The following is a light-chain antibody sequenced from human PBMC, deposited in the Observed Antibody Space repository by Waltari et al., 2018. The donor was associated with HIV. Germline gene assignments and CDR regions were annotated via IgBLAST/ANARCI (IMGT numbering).Light chain of an antibody. V-gene: IGLV2-23*02. Sequence: QSALTQPAPVSGSPGQSITISCTGTSSDVGSYNLVSWYQQHPGKAPKLMIYEVSKRPSGVSNRFSGSKSGSTASLTISGLQAEDEAGYYCCSYAGSSPVLFGGGTKLTVL. CDR3: CSYAGSSPVL. J-gene: IGLJ2*01. CDR2: EVS. CDR1: SSDVGSYNL.